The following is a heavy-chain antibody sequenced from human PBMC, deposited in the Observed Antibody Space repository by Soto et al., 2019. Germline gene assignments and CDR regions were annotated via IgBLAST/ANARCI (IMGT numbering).Heavy chain of an antibody. CDR2: IKEDGTEQ. V-gene: IGHV3-7*01. J-gene: IGHJ4*02. CDR3: ARGRSSAY. Sequence: EVQLVESGGDLVQPGGSLRLSCAASEFTFSFYWMTWVRQAPGKGLEWVASIKEDGTEQYYVGSVKGRFTVSRDNAKNSLYLQMNNLRVEDTAVYYCARGRSSAYWGQGTLVTVSS. D-gene: IGHD3-3*01. CDR1: EFTFSFYW.